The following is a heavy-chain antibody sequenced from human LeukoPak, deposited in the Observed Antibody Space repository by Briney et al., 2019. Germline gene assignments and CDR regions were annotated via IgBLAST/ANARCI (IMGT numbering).Heavy chain of an antibody. Sequence: PGGSLRLSCAASGFTVSSNYMSWVRQAPGKGLEWVSVIYSGGSTYYADSVKGRFTISRDNSKNTLYLQMNGLRAEDTAVYYCARDALYDSSGYHYGTLDYWGQGTLVTVSS. CDR2: IYSGGST. CDR3: ARDALYDSSGYHYGTLDY. V-gene: IGHV3-66*01. D-gene: IGHD3-22*01. J-gene: IGHJ4*02. CDR1: GFTVSSNY.